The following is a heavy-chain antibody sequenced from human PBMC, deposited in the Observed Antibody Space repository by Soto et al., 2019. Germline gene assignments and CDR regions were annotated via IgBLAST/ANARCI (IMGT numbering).Heavy chain of an antibody. CDR1: GYSFAGYW. Sequence: GESLKISCKGSGYSFAGYWITWVRKKPGKGLEWMGRIDPSDSQTYYSPSFRGHVTISVTKSITTVFLQWSSLRASDTATYYCARQIYDSDTGPNFQYYFDSWGQGTPVTVSS. CDR3: ARQIYDSDTGPNFQYYFDS. D-gene: IGHD3-22*01. V-gene: IGHV5-10-1*01. J-gene: IGHJ4*02. CDR2: IDPSDSQT.